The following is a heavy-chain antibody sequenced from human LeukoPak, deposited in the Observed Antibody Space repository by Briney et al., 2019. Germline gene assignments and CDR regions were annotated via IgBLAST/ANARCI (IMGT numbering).Heavy chain of an antibody. CDR2: IKSKISGGTT. CDR1: GFTFSSAW. J-gene: IGHJ3*01. CDR3: TTDAPYYYGSGTKTDAFDL. D-gene: IGHD3-10*01. Sequence: GGSLRLSCAASGFTFSSAWMYWVRQAPGKGLEWVGRIKSKISGGTTDYAAPVKGRFTISRDDSKNTLYLQMNSLKTEDTAVYYCTTDAPYYYGSGTKTDAFDLWGQGTMVTVSS. V-gene: IGHV3-15*01.